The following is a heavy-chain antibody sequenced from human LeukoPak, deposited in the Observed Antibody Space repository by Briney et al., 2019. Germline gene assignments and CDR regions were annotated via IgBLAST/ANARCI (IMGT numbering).Heavy chain of an antibody. CDR3: AKDSRRNYYDSSGYCDY. CDR1: GFTFSSYA. Sequence: GGSLRLSCSASGFTFSSYAMHWVRQAPGKGLEYVSAISSNGGSTYYADSVKGRFTISRDNSKNTLYLQMSSLRAEDTAVYYCAKDSRRNYYDSSGYCDYWGQGTLVTVSS. V-gene: IGHV3-64D*06. J-gene: IGHJ4*02. CDR2: ISSNGGST. D-gene: IGHD3-22*01.